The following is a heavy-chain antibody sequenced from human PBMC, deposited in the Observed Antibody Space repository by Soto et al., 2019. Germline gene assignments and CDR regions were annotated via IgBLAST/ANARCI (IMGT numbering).Heavy chain of an antibody. CDR2: ISYDGSNK. Sequence: GGSLRLSCAASGFTFSSYAMHWVRQAPGKGLEWVAVISYDGSNKYYADSGKDRFTISRDNSKNTLYLQMNSLRAEDTAVYYCARDDLVTPSYYFDYWGQGTQVTVSA. CDR3: ARDDLVTPSYYFDY. D-gene: IGHD5-18*01. V-gene: IGHV3-30-3*01. J-gene: IGHJ4*02. CDR1: GFTFSSYA.